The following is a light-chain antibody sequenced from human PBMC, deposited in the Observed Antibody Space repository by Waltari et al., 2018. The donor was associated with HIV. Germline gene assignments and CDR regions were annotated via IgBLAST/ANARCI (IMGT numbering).Light chain of an antibody. Sequence: QAVVTQEPSLTVSPAGTVRLTCAPSTGAVTSGHCPYWFQRRPGQAPKTLLYDTSNRHSWTPARFSGSLLGDKAALTLTGAQFEDEADYFCLLSFNGVVVFGGGTSLTVL. CDR1: TGAVTSGHC. J-gene: IGLJ2*01. V-gene: IGLV7-46*01. CDR2: DTS. CDR3: LLSFNGVVV.